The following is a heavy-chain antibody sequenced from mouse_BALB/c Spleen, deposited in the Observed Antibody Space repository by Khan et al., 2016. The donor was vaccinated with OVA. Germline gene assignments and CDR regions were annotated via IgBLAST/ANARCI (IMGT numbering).Heavy chain of an antibody. Sequence: VQLQESGPGLVAPSQSLSITCTVSGFSLTSYGVHWVRQPPGKGLEWLGVIWAGGSKTYYSAPISRLITSTENSTTQVFLKMISLQTDDTAMYYWARHEDIWGQGTTLTVSS. V-gene: IGHV2-9*02. CDR2: IWAGGSK. J-gene: IGHJ2*01. CDR1: GFSLTSYG. CDR3: ARHEDI. D-gene: IGHD1-3*01.